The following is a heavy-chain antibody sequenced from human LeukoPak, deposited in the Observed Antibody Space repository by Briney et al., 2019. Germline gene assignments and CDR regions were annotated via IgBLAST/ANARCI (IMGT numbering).Heavy chain of an antibody. CDR3: ATGYSSGWFTFDY. CDR2: INPNNGGT. J-gene: IGHJ4*02. Sequence: ASVKVSCKASGYTFTGYYMHWVRQAPGQGLEWMGWINPNNGGTKYAQNFQGRVTMTRDTSISTAYMELDRLRFDDTAVYYCATGYSSGWFTFDYWGQGTLVTVSS. CDR1: GYTFTGYY. V-gene: IGHV1-2*02. D-gene: IGHD6-19*01.